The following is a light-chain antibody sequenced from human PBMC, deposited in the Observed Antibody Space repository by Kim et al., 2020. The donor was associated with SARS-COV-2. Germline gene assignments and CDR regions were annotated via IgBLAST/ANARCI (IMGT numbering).Light chain of an antibody. CDR3: QQYESVSSS. CDR2: DAS. Sequence: ASVGSRVTISWRARRSISRMLAWHQQKSGGATSLLMYDASGLGSGVPCMFSGSGTGTEFTLTSSSLQDDDFATYYCQQYESVSSSFGGGTKVDIK. CDR1: RSISRM. V-gene: IGKV1-5*01. J-gene: IGKJ4*01.